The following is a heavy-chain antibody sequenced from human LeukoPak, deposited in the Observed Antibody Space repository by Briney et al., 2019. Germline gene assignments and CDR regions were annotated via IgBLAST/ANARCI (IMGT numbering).Heavy chain of an antibody. CDR3: AWSMVATFLVY. CDR2: INPNSGGT. D-gene: IGHD5-12*01. Sequence: GASVKVSCKASGYTFTGYYMHWVRQAPGQGLEWMGRINPNSGGTNYAQKFQGRVTMTRDTSISTAYMELSRLRPDDTAVYYCAWSMVATFLVYWGQGTLVTVSS. V-gene: IGHV1-2*06. CDR1: GYTFTGYY. J-gene: IGHJ4*02.